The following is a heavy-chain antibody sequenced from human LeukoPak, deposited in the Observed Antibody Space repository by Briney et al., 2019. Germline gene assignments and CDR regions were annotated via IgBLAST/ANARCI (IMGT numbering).Heavy chain of an antibody. CDR1: GFSFSSYW. D-gene: IGHD5-18*01. CDR3: ARDPPFSGSTYGDDY. V-gene: IGHV3-11*04. Sequence: KSGGSLRLSCAASGFSFSSYWMSWIRQAPGKGLEWVSYIGSSGRTIYYADSVKGRFTISRDNAKNSLYLQMNSLRAEDTAVYYCARDPPFSGSTYGDDYWGQGTLVTVSS. CDR2: IGSSGRTI. J-gene: IGHJ4*02.